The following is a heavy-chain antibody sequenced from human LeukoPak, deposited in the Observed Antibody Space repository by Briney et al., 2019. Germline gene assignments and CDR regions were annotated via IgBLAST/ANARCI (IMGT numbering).Heavy chain of an antibody. CDR1: GYTFTGYY. CDR2: INPNSGGT. CDR3: ARDKGYYDSSGYFQFDP. J-gene: IGHJ5*02. D-gene: IGHD3-22*01. Sequence: GASVKVSCKASGYTFTGYYMHWVRQAPGQGLERMGWINPNSGGTNYAQKFQGRVTMTRDTSISTAYMELSRLRSDDTAVYYCARDKGYYDSSGYFQFDPWGQGTLVTVSS. V-gene: IGHV1-2*02.